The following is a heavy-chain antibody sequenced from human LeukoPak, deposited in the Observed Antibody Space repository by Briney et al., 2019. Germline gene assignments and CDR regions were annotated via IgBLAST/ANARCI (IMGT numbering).Heavy chain of an antibody. CDR1: GFTFSSFG. D-gene: IGHD2-8*01. CDR3: ARDLVVMVYGIPSPYGMDV. V-gene: IGHV3-21*01. CDR2: TSTSRPYI. J-gene: IGHJ6*02. Sequence: PGGSLRLSCAASGFTFSSFGMNWVRQAPGKGLEWVSSTSTSRPYIYYADSVKGRFTISRDNTKNTLYLQMNSLRAEDTAVYYCARDLVVMVYGIPSPYGMDVWGQGTTVAVSS.